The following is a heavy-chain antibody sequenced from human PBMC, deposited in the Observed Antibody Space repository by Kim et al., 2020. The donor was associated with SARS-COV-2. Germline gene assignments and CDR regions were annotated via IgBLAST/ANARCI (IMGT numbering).Heavy chain of an antibody. CDR2: INHSGST. CDR1: GGSFSGYY. Sequence: SETLSLTCAVYGGSFSGYYWSWIRQPPGKGLEWIGEINHSGSTNYNPSLKSRVTISVDTSKNQFSLKLSSVTAADTAVYYCARYSNENSSGWYRAAYYYYYGMDVWGQGTTVTVSS. V-gene: IGHV4-34*01. D-gene: IGHD6-19*01. CDR3: ARYSNENSSGWYRAAYYYYYGMDV. J-gene: IGHJ6*02.